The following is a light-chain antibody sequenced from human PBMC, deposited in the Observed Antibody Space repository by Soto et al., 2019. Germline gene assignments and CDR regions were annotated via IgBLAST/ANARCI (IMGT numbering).Light chain of an antibody. V-gene: IGKV3-15*01. CDR1: QSVISY. J-gene: IGKJ4*01. CDR3: QQYNNWPWLT. Sequence: EVVMTQSPVTLSVSPGEGATLSCRASQSVISYLAWYQQKPGQAPRLLIYGASTRATDVPARFSGSGSGTAFTLTISSPQPVDFVLYYCQQYNNWPWLTFGGGTKVEI. CDR2: GAS.